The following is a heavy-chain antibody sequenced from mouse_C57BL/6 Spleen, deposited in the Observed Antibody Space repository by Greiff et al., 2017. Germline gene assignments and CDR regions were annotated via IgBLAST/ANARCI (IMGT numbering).Heavy chain of an antibody. V-gene: IGHV1-42*01. CDR3: ARGCRLGNAMDY. Sequence: VQLQQSGPELVKPGASVKISCKASGYSFTGYYMNWVKQSPEKSLEWIGEINPSTGGTTYNQKFKAKATLTVDKSSSTAYMQLKSLTSEDSAVYDCARGCRLGNAMDYWGQGTSVTVSS. J-gene: IGHJ4*01. CDR2: INPSTGGT. CDR1: GYSFTGYY. D-gene: IGHD2-2*01.